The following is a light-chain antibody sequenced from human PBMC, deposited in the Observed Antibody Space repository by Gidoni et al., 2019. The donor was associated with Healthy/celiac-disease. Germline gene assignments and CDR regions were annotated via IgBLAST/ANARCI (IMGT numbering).Light chain of an antibody. CDR3: AAWDDSLSGRV. CDR1: SSNIGSNY. Sequence: QSVLTQPPSASGTPGPSVTISCSGSSSNIGSNYVYWYQQLPGTAPKLLIYRNNQRPSGVPDRFSGSKSGTSASLAISGLRSEDEADYYCAAWDDSLSGRVFGGGTKLTVL. V-gene: IGLV1-47*01. CDR2: RNN. J-gene: IGLJ3*02.